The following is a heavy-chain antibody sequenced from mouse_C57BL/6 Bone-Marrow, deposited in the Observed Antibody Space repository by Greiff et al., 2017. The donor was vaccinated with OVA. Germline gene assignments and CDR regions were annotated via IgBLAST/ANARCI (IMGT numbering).Heavy chain of an antibody. D-gene: IGHD2-1*01. CDR2: IYPRSGNT. Sequence: VQLQQSGAELARPGASVKLSCKASGYTFTSYGISWVKQRTGQGLEWIGEIYPRSGNTYYNEKFKGKATLTADKSSSTAYMELRSLTSEDSAVYFCASYYGNYVPYWGQGTTLTVSS. V-gene: IGHV1-81*01. J-gene: IGHJ2*01. CDR3: ASYYGNYVPY. CDR1: GYTFTSYG.